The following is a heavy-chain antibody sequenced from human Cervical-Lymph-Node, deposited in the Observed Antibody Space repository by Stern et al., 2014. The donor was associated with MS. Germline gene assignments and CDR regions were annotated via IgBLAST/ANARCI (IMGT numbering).Heavy chain of an antibody. CDR1: GYTFTDYY. V-gene: IGHV1-2*06. D-gene: IGHD5-12*01. CDR3: TRDLVGYDAFDI. CDR2: MNPDSGGT. Sequence: VQLLQSGAEVKKPGASVKVSCKASGYTFTDYYIHWVRQAPGQGLEWMGRMNPDSGGTSYAQKFQGRVTMTRDTSNTTAILELSGLGSDDTAVYYCTRDLVGYDAFDIWGQGTMVTVSS. J-gene: IGHJ3*02.